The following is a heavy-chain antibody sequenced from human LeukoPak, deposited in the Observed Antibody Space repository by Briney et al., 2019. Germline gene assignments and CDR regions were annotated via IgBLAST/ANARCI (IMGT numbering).Heavy chain of an antibody. CDR2: INPYSDAL. V-gene: IGHV1-2*02. CDR1: AYTFSDVY. J-gene: IGHJ5*02. D-gene: IGHD5/OR15-5a*01. CDR3: ASASVTHMRDP. Sequence: ASVKVSCQVSAYTFSDVYLHWVRQAPGQGLEWMGWINPYSDALIYAQKFQDRVTMTWDTSSGTAYMELTRLTSDDTAVYYCASASVTHMRDPWGQGTLVTVST.